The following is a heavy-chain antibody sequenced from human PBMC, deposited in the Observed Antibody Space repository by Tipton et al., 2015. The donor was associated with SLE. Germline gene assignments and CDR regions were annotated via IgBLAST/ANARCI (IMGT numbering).Heavy chain of an antibody. V-gene: IGHV4-61*08. CDR1: GGSISSGGYY. D-gene: IGHD2-8*02. CDR3: ARVGVYGLGTNYYYYMDV. J-gene: IGHJ6*03. CDR2: IYYSGST. Sequence: TLSLTCTVSGGSISSGGYYWSWIRQPPGKGLEWIGYIYYSGSTNYNPSLKSRVSISVDTSKNQFSPKLSSVTAADAAVYYCARVGVYGLGTNYYYYMDVWGKGTTVTVSS.